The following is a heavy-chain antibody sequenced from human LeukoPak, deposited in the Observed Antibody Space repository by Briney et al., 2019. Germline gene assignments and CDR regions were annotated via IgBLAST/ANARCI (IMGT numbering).Heavy chain of an antibody. CDR3: ARDRDWGCSYCSY. CDR1: GFTFSSYG. CDR2: IWFDGSNK. D-gene: IGHD7-27*01. V-gene: IGHV3-33*01. Sequence: GGSLRLSCAASGFTFSSYGMHWVRQAPGKGLEWVAVIWFDGSNKYYADSLKGRFTISRDNSKNTLYLQMNSLRAEDTAVYYCARDRDWGCSYCSYWGQGTLVTVSS. J-gene: IGHJ4*02.